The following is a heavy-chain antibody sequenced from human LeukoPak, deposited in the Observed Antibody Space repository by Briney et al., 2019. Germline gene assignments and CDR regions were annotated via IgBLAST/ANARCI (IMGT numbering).Heavy chain of an antibody. CDR3: ANVDNIGYYSFDY. CDR1: GGSINTNY. J-gene: IGHJ4*02. CDR2: IFYSGTT. V-gene: IGHV4-59*01. Sequence: SETLSLTCTVSGGSINTNYWGWIRQPPGKELEWIGYIFYSGTTTYNPSLKSRVSISVDTSKNQLSLELSSVTAADTAVYYCANVDNIGYYSFDYWGQGTLVTVSS. D-gene: IGHD3-22*01.